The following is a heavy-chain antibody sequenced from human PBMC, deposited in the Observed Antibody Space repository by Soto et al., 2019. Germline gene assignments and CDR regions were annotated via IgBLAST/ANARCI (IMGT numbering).Heavy chain of an antibody. Sequence: GGSLILSCAASGFTVSGMFMNWVRQAPGKGLEWVSVIYPAGPTYYADSVKGRFTISRDNSKNTLFLQLNNLRAEDTAVYYCARGADSSGLHYWGQGILVTVSS. V-gene: IGHV3-53*01. CDR2: IYPAGPT. CDR3: ARGADSSGLHY. CDR1: GFTVSGMF. J-gene: IGHJ4*02. D-gene: IGHD6-19*01.